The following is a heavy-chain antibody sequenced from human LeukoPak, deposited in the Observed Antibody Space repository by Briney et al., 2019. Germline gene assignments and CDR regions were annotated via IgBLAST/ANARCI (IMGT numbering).Heavy chain of an antibody. CDR3: ARLRGYSYGSTDY. CDR1: GGTFSSYA. J-gene: IGHJ4*02. D-gene: IGHD5-18*01. CDR2: IIPILGIA. Sequence: GASVKVSCKASGGTFSSYAISWVRQAPGQGLEWMGRIIPILGIANYAQKFQGRVTITADKSTSTAYMELGSLRSEDTAVYYCARLRGYSYGSTDYWGQGTLVTVSS. V-gene: IGHV1-69*04.